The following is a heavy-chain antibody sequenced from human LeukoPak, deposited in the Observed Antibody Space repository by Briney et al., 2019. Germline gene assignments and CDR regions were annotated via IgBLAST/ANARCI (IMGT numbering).Heavy chain of an antibody. V-gene: IGHV3-30*18. CDR1: GFTFSSYG. CDR3: AKPPEVGATVGYFDY. D-gene: IGHD1-26*01. J-gene: IGHJ4*02. CDR2: ISFDGSNQ. Sequence: GGSLRLSCAASGFTFSSYGMHWVRQAPGKGLEWVALISFDGSNQYYADSVRGRFTISRDNSKNTLYLQMDSLRAEDTAVYYCAKPPEVGATVGYFDYWGQGTLVTVSS.